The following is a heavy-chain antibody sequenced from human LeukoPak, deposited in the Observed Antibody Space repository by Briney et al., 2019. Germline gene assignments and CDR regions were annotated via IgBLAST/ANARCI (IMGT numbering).Heavy chain of an antibody. CDR2: IYYSGST. Sequence: SETLSLTCTVSGGSISSYYWSWLRQPPGKGLEWIGYIYYSGSTNYNPSLKSRVTISVDTSKNQFSLKLSSVTAADTAVYYCARDATGTIDYWGQGTLVTVSS. CDR3: ARDATGTIDY. D-gene: IGHD1-1*01. V-gene: IGHV4-59*01. CDR1: GGSISSYY. J-gene: IGHJ4*02.